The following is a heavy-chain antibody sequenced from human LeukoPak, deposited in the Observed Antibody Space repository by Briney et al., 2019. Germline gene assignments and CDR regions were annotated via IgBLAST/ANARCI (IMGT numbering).Heavy chain of an antibody. Sequence: SETLSLTCAVYGGSFSGYYWSWIRQPPGKGLEWIGEINHSGSTNYNPSLKSRVTISVDTSKNQFSLKLSSVAAADTAVYYCARGPGPLYYYGMDVWGQGTTVTVSS. CDR2: INHSGST. V-gene: IGHV4-34*01. CDR1: GGSFSGYY. CDR3: ARGPGPLYYYGMDV. J-gene: IGHJ6*02.